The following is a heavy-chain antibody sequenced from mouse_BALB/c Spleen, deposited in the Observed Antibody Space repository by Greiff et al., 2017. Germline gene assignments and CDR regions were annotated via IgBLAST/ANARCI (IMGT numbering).Heavy chain of an antibody. V-gene: IGHV14-1*02. CDR1: GFNIKDYY. Sequence: EVQLQQSGAELVRPAALVKLSCKASGFNIKDYYMHWVKQRPEQGLEWIGWIDPENGNTIYDPKFQGKASITADTSSNTAYLQLSSLTSEDTAVYYCAPNWDDAMDYWGQGTSVTVSS. D-gene: IGHD4-1*01. CDR2: IDPENGNT. CDR3: APNWDDAMDY. J-gene: IGHJ4*01.